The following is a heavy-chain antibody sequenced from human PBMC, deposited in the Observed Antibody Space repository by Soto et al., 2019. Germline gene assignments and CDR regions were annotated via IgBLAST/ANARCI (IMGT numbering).Heavy chain of an antibody. Sequence: PSETLSLTCTVSGGSISSYYWSWIRQPPGKGLEWIGYIYYSGSTNYNPSLKSRVTISVDTSKNQFSLKLSFVTAADTAVYYCARLKGDFWSGSVYFDYWGQGTLVTVSS. CDR1: GGSISSYY. J-gene: IGHJ4*02. CDR3: ARLKGDFWSGSVYFDY. V-gene: IGHV4-59*08. CDR2: IYYSGST. D-gene: IGHD3-3*01.